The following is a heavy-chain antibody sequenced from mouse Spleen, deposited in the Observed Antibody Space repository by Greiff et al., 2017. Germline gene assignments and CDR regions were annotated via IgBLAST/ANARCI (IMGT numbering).Heavy chain of an antibody. CDR1: GYTFTDYY. J-gene: IGHJ4*01. CDR2: IYPGSGNT. CDR3: ARSYGNGHYYAMDY. Sequence: LVESGPELVKPGASVKISCKASGYTFTDYYINWVKQRPGQGLEWIGWIYPGSGNTKYNEKFKGKATLTVDTSSSTAYMQLSSLTSEDSAVYFCARSYGNGHYYAMDYWGQGTSVTVSS. D-gene: IGHD2-1*01. V-gene: IGHV1-84*01.